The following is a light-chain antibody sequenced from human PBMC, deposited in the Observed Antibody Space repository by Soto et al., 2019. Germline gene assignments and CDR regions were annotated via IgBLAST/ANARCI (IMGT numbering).Light chain of an antibody. Sequence: EIVLTQSPATLSLSPGERATLSCRASQSVSSYLAWYQQKPGQAPRLLIYDASNRATGIPARFSGSGSGTDFTLTSSSLEPEYVVFYYCQQRSNSPLTFGGGTKVEIK. V-gene: IGKV3-11*01. CDR2: DAS. CDR1: QSVSSY. CDR3: QQRSNSPLT. J-gene: IGKJ4*01.